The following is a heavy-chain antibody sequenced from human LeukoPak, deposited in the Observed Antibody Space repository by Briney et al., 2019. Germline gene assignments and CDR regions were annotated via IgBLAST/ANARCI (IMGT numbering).Heavy chain of an antibody. V-gene: IGHV3-30-3*01. Sequence: GRSLRLSCAASGFTFRSYAMHWVRQAPGKGLEWVAVISYDGSNKYYADSVKGRFTISRDNSKNTLYLQMNSLRAEDTAVYYCARVSSGWYYDYWGQGTLVTVSS. CDR1: GFTFRSYA. J-gene: IGHJ4*02. D-gene: IGHD6-19*01. CDR3: ARVSSGWYYDY. CDR2: ISYDGSNK.